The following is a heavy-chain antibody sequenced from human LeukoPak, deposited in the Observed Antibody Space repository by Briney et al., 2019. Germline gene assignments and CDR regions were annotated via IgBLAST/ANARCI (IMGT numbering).Heavy chain of an antibody. J-gene: IGHJ3*02. CDR2: IYHSGST. V-gene: IGHV4-4*02. CDR1: GGSISSSHW. D-gene: IGHD3-22*01. CDR3: ARVTNYYDSSGYYVADAFDI. Sequence: SETLSLTCAVSGGSISSSHWWSWVRQPPGKGLEWIGQIYHSGSTNYNPSLKSRVTITVDTSKNQFSLKLSYVTAADTAVYYCARVTNYYDSSGYYVADAFDIWGQGTMVTVSS.